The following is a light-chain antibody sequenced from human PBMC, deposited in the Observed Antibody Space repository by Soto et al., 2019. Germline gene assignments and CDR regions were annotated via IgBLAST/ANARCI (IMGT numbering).Light chain of an antibody. V-gene: IGKV1-5*01. J-gene: IGKJ2*03. Sequence: DIQMTQSPSTLSASVGDRVTITCRASQSISSWLAWYQQKPGKAPKLLISGASSLESGVPSRFSGSGSGTEFTLHISSLQPDDFATYYRQQYDSYSYSFGQGTKLEIK. CDR3: QQYDSYSYS. CDR1: QSISSW. CDR2: GAS.